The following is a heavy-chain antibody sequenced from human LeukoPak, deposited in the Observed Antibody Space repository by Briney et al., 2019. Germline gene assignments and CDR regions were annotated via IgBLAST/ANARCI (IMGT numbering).Heavy chain of an antibody. CDR1: GYTFTSYG. Sequence: ASVKVSCKASGYTFTSYGISWVRQAPGQGLEWMGWISAYNGNTNYAQKLQGRVTMTTDTSTSTAYMELRSLRSDDTAVYYCARVGPVRFLKWLDVERWFDPWGQGTLVTVSS. CDR3: ARVGPVRFLKWLDVERWFDP. J-gene: IGHJ5*02. CDR2: ISAYNGNT. D-gene: IGHD3-3*01. V-gene: IGHV1-18*01.